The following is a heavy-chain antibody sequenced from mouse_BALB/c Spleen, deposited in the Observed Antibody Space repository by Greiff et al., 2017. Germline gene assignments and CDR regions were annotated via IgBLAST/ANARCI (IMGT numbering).Heavy chain of an antibody. Sequence: EVMLVESGGGLVQPGGSLKLSCAASGFTFSDAWMDWVRQSPEKGLEWVAEIRSKANTHATYYAESVQGRFTISRDDSKSSVYLQMNSLRAEDTGIYYCTRGGYYSWFAYWGQGTLVTVSA. CDR1: GFTFSDAW. J-gene: IGHJ3*01. D-gene: IGHD2-3*01. CDR3: TRGGYYSWFAY. V-gene: IGHV6-6*01. CDR2: IRSKANTHAT.